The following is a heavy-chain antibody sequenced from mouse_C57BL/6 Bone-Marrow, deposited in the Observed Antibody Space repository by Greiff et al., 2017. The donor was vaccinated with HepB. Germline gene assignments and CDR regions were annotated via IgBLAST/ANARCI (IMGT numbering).Heavy chain of an antibody. Sequence: QVQLQQSGPGLVQPSQSLSITCTVSGFSLTSYGVHWVRQSPGKGLEWLGVIWSGGSTDYYAAFISRLSIRTDNSKSQVFFKMNSLQADDTAIYYCARHWGGYYLRLFDYWGQGTTLTVSS. CDR3: ARHWGGYYLRLFDY. V-gene: IGHV2-2*01. CDR2: IWSGGST. D-gene: IGHD2-3*01. CDR1: GFSLTSYG. J-gene: IGHJ2*01.